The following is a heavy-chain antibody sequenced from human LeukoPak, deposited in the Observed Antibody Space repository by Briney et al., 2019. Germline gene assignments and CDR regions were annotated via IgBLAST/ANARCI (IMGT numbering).Heavy chain of an antibody. Sequence: PGGSLRLSCEGSGFTFSNYWMGWVRQAPGKGLQWVANIKTDGSEKYYVDSVKGRFTISRDNAKNSLYLQMNSLRAEDTAVYYCASPTSDNYYDSSGYPYYYGMDVWGQGTTVTVSS. CDR1: GFTFSNYW. J-gene: IGHJ6*02. V-gene: IGHV3-7*01. CDR3: ASPTSDNYYDSSGYPYYYGMDV. D-gene: IGHD3-22*01. CDR2: IKTDGSEK.